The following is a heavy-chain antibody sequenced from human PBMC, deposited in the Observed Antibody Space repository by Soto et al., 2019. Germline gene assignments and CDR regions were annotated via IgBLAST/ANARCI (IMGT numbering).Heavy chain of an antibody. Sequence: ASVKVSCKASGGTFSSYTISWVRQAPGQGLEWMGRIIPILGIANYAQKFQGRVTITADTSTSTAYMELRSLRSKDTAIYYCAMVDVYVTPSPQDVWGQGTTVTVSS. CDR3: AMVDVYVTPSPQDV. J-gene: IGHJ6*02. CDR2: IIPILGIA. CDR1: GGTFSSYT. D-gene: IGHD3-16*01. V-gene: IGHV1-69*02.